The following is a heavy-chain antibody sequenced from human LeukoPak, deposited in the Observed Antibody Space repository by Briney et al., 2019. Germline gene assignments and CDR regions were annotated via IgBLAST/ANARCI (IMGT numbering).Heavy chain of an antibody. CDR2: ISGSGGST. Sequence: GGSLRLSCAASGFTFSTYAMSWVRQAPGKGLEWVSAISGSGGSTYYADSVKGRFTISRDNSKNTLYLQMNSLRAEDTAVYYCAKAYCSSTTCYAYAFDIWGLGTMVTVSS. CDR1: GFTFSTYA. J-gene: IGHJ3*02. CDR3: AKAYCSSTTCYAYAFDI. D-gene: IGHD2-2*01. V-gene: IGHV3-23*01.